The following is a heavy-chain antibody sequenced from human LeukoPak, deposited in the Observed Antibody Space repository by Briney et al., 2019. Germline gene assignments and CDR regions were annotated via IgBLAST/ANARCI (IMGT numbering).Heavy chain of an antibody. CDR1: GYSISSGYY. J-gene: IGHJ4*02. CDR2: MDHSGST. Sequence: SETLSLTCTVSGYSISSGYYWGWIRQSPGKGLEWIGTMDHSGSTDYNPSLKSRVTISVDTYKNQFSLKLSSVTAADTAVYYCAMSVCRVGCGYCSSTSWADFDYWGQGTLVTVSS. CDR3: AMSVCRVGCGYCSSTSWADFDY. V-gene: IGHV4-38-2*02. D-gene: IGHD2-2*03.